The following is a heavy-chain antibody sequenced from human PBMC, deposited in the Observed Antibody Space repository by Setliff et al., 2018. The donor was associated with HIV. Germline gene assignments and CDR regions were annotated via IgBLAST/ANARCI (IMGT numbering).Heavy chain of an antibody. D-gene: IGHD4-17*01. V-gene: IGHV4-59*11. Sequence: SETLSLTCTVSYGSISGHYWTWIRQPPGRELEWIGYIYSTGSTNYNPSLQSRVSISMDASKNKFSLKVTSVTSADTAVYYCAKGAGFYGDYTFDHWGQGRQVTVSS. CDR2: IYSTGST. CDR3: AKGAGFYGDYTFDH. CDR1: YGSISGHY. J-gene: IGHJ4*02.